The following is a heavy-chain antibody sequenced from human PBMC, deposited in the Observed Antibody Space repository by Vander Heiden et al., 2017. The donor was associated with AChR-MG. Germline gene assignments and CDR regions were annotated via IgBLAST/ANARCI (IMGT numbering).Heavy chain of an antibody. CDR2: ISSSSSYI. J-gene: IGHJ4*02. CDR3: ARDGPYGGNRNQ. D-gene: IGHD4-17*01. V-gene: IGHV3-21*01. CDR1: GFTFSSYS. Sequence: EVQLVESGGGLVKPGGSLRLSCAASGFTFSSYSRNWVRQAPGKGLEWVSSISSSSSYIYYADSVKGRFTISRDNAKNSLYLQMNSLRAEDTAVYYCARDGPYGGNRNQRGQGTLVTVSS.